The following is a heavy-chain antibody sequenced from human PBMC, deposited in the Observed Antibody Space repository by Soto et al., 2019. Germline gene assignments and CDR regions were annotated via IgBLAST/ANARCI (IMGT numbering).Heavy chain of an antibody. J-gene: IGHJ4*01. D-gene: IGHD6-13*01. CDR2: INWDGRIA. CDR3: AKDEGAAVESPGD. V-gene: IGHV3-43*01. CDR1: GFIFDDFT. Sequence: PGGSLRLSCAASGFIFDDFTMHWVRLVPGKGLQWVSYINWDGRIAMYADSVKGRFTISRENTNKHLYLQMNSLRSDDTALYYCAKDEGAAVESPGDWGHGTLVTVSS.